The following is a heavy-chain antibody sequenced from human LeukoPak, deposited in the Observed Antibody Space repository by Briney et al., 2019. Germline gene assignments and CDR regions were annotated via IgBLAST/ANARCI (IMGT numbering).Heavy chain of an antibody. V-gene: IGHV4-34*01. CDR2: ISHSGSA. Sequence: PSETLSLTCAVYSGSLSGYYWSWIRQPPGKGLEWIGEISHSGSANYNPSLKSRVTISVDTSKNQFSLKLSSVTAADTAVYYCARGLISNYVRSLRHYYYYYYMDVWGKGTTVTVSS. CDR1: SGSLSGYY. D-gene: IGHD4-11*01. CDR3: ARGLISNYVRSLRHYYYYYYMDV. J-gene: IGHJ6*03.